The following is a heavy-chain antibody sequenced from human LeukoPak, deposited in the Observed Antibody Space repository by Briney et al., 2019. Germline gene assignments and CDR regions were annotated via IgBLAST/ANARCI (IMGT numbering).Heavy chain of an antibody. Sequence: GGSLRLSCAASGFTFSSCSMNWVRQAPGKGLEWVSSISSSSSYIYYADSVKGRFTISRDNAKNSLYLQMSSLRVEDTAVYYCARDRTGGYFDYWGQGTLVTVSS. D-gene: IGHD4-23*01. CDR2: ISSSSSYI. V-gene: IGHV3-21*04. CDR1: GFTFSSCS. J-gene: IGHJ4*02. CDR3: ARDRTGGYFDY.